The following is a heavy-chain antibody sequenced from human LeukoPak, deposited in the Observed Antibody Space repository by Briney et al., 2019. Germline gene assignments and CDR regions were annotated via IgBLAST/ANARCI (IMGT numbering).Heavy chain of an antibody. CDR2: IKQDGSEK. CDR3: ARDGGADILTGYYYYYYYGMDV. J-gene: IGHJ6*02. Sequence: GGSLRLSCAASGFIFSSYWMSWVRQAPGKGLEWVANIKQDGSEKDYVDSVKGRFTISRDNAKNSLYLQMNSLRAEDTAVYYCARDGGADILTGYYYYYYYGMDVWGQGTTVTVSS. CDR1: GFIFSSYW. D-gene: IGHD3-9*01. V-gene: IGHV3-7*01.